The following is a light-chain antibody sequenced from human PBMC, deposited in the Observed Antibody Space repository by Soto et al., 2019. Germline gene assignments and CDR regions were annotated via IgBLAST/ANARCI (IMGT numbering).Light chain of an antibody. CDR2: WAS. CDR1: QSVLYSSNNKNY. Sequence: DIVMTQSPDSLAVSLGERATINCKSSQSVLYSSNNKNYLAWYQQKLGQPPKLLIRWASTREFGVPDRFSGSVSGTDFTLTISSLQAEDVAVYYCQQYYSTPWTFGQGTKVEIK. CDR3: QQYYSTPWT. J-gene: IGKJ1*01. V-gene: IGKV4-1*01.